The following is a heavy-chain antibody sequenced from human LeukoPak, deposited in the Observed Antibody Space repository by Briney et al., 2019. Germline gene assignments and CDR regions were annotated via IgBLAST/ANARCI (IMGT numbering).Heavy chain of an antibody. CDR3: ARVPRYYHGMDV. CDR2: IYYSGST. CDR1: GGSISSGDYY. Sequence: SQTLSLTCTVSGGSISSGDYYWSWIRQPPGKGLEWIGYIYYSGSTYYNPSLKSRVTISVDTSKNQFSLKLSSVTAADTAVYYCARVPRYYHGMDVWGQGTTVTVSS. V-gene: IGHV4-30-4*01. J-gene: IGHJ6*02.